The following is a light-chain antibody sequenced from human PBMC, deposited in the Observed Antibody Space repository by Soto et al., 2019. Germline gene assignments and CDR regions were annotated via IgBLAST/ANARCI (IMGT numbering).Light chain of an antibody. CDR3: QQYYTRPPWT. J-gene: IGKJ1*01. V-gene: IGKV4-1*01. CDR2: WAS. Sequence: DIVMTQSPDSLAVSLGERATINCKSSQSVLYSSNNKNCLAWYQQKPGQPPKLLIYWASTRESGVPDRFSGSGSGTDFTLTISSLQAEDVAVYYCQQYYTRPPWTFGQGTKVEIK. CDR1: QSVLYSSNNKNC.